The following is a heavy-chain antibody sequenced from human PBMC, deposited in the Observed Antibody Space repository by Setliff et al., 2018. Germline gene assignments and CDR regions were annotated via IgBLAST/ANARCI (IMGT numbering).Heavy chain of an antibody. CDR1: GGSLSSYY. V-gene: IGHV4-39*02. J-gene: IGHJ6*03. CDR3: ARMAVRVASRPSSPLDYYYYMDL. CDR2: INYRGST. D-gene: IGHD6-6*01. Sequence: SETLSLTCTVSGGSLSSYYWGWIRQPPGKGLEWIGSINYRGSTHDNPSLRSRVTMSVDTSKSHFSLTLRSLTAADTAVYYCARMAVRVASRPSSPLDYYYYMDLWGKGATVTVSS.